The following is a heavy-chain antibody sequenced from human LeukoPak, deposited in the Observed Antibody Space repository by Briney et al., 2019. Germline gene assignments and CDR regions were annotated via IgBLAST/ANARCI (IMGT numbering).Heavy chain of an antibody. Sequence: AASVKVSCKASGYTFTSYGISWVRQATGQGLEWMGWMNPNSGNTGYAQKFQGRVTITRNTSISTAYMELSSLRSEDTAVYYCARDHGPPNAFDIWGQGTMVTVSS. CDR3: ARDHGPPNAFDI. V-gene: IGHV1-8*03. CDR1: GYTFTSYG. J-gene: IGHJ3*02. CDR2: MNPNSGNT.